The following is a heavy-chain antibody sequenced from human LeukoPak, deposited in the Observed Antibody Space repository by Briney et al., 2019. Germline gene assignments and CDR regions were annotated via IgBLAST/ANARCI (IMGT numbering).Heavy chain of an antibody. Sequence: ASVKVSCKVSGYTLTELSMHWVRQAPGQGLEWMGWINPNSGGTNYAQKFQGRVTMTRDTSISTAYMELSRLRSDDTAVYYCARVRNLAAAGANFDYWGQGTLVTVSS. CDR2: INPNSGGT. J-gene: IGHJ4*02. D-gene: IGHD6-13*01. CDR3: ARVRNLAAAGANFDY. CDR1: GYTLTELS. V-gene: IGHV1-2*02.